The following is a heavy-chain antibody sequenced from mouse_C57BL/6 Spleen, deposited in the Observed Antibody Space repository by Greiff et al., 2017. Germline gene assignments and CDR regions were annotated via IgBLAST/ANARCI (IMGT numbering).Heavy chain of an antibody. D-gene: IGHD4-1*01. V-gene: IGHV5-12*01. J-gene: IGHJ1*03. CDR2: ISNGGGST. Sequence: EVQVVESGGGLVQPGGSLKLSCAASGFTFSDYYMYWVRQTPEKRLEWVAYISNGGGSTYYPDTVKGRFTISRDNAKNTLYLQMSRLKSEDTAMYYCARQRANWDLYFDVWGTGTTVTVSS. CDR3: ARQRANWDLYFDV. CDR1: GFTFSDYY.